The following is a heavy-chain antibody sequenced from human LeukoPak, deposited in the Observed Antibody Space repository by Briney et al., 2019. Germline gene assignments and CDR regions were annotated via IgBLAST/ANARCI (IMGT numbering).Heavy chain of an antibody. V-gene: IGHV3-30*02. D-gene: IGHD1-26*01. CDR3: AKDGGSSYYYMDV. J-gene: IGHJ6*03. CDR2: IRYDGSNK. CDR1: GFTFSSYG. Sequence: GGSLRLSCAASGFTFSSYGMHWVRQAPGKGLEWVAFIRYDGSNKYYADSVKGRFTISRDNSKNTLYLQMNSLRAEDTVVYYCAKDGGSSYYYMDVWGKGTTVTISS.